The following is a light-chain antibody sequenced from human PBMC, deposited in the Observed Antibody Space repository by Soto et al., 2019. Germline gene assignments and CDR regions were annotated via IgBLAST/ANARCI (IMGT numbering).Light chain of an antibody. CDR1: QTISSW. J-gene: IGKJ1*01. CDR2: KAS. Sequence: DLQMTQSPSTLSGSVGDRVTITCRASQTISSWLAWYQQKPGKAPKLLIYKASTLKSGVPSRFSGGGSGTEFTLTISSLQPDDVATYYCQHYNSYSEAFGQGIKVELK. V-gene: IGKV1-5*03. CDR3: QHYNSYSEA.